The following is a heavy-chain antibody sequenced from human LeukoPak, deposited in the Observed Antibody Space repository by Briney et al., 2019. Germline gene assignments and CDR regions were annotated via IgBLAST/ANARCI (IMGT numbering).Heavy chain of an antibody. CDR3: ASRTVAGLY. D-gene: IGHD6-19*01. V-gene: IGHV7-4-1*02. CDR1: GHTPG. CDR2: IDTNTGNP. Sequence: ASVKVSCKASGHTPGLNWVRQAPGQGLEWMGWIDTNTGNPTYAQGFTGRFVFSLDTSVSTAYLQISSLKAEDTAVYYCASRTVAGLYWGQGTLVTVSS. J-gene: IGHJ4*02.